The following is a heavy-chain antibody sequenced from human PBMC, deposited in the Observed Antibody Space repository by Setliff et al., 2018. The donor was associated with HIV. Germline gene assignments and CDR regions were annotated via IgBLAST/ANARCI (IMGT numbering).Heavy chain of an antibody. CDR3: AFRSGFHVGLDA. D-gene: IGHD3-3*01. CDR2: FDPEDGET. Sequence: ASVKVSCKLSGYTLTELSRHWVRQAPGKGLEWMGGFDPEDGETIYAQKFQGRVTMTEDTSTDTAHMELSSLRSEDTAVYYCAFRSGFHVGLDAWGQGTRVTVSS. CDR1: GYTLTELS. V-gene: IGHV1-24*01. J-gene: IGHJ5*02.